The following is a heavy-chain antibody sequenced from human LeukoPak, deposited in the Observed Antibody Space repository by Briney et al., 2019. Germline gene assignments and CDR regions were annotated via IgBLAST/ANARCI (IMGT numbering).Heavy chain of an antibody. CDR1: GYSFINHR. CDR3: ARPKSPYSGSYDY. CDR2: IYPGDSDT. J-gene: IGHJ4*02. D-gene: IGHD1-26*01. Sequence: GESLKISCKGSGYSFINHRIAWVRQMPGKGLEWMGIIYPGDSDTRYSPSFQGQVTISADKSTSTAYLQWSSLKASDTAMYYCARPKSPYSGSYDYWGQGTLVTVSS. V-gene: IGHV5-51*01.